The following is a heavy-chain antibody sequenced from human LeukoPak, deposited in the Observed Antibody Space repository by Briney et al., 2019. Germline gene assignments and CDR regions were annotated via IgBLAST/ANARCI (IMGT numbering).Heavy chain of an antibody. V-gene: IGHV1-46*01. CDR3: ARDLNYYGSGRSLDY. Sequence: ASVKVSCKASGYTFTSYYMHWVRQAPGQELEWMGIINPSGGSTSYAQKFQGRVTMTRDTSTSTVYMELSSLRSEDTAVYYCARDLNYYGSGRSLDYWGQGTLVTVSS. CDR1: GYTFTSYY. J-gene: IGHJ4*02. D-gene: IGHD3-10*01. CDR2: INPSGGST.